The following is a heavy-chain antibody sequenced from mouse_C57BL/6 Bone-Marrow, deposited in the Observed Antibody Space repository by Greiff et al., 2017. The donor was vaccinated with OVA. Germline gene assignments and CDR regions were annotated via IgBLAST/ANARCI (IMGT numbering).Heavy chain of an antibody. CDR2: ISSGGSYT. J-gene: IGHJ4*01. CDR1: GFTFSSYG. CDR3: ARYYYGRRYAMDD. Sequence: EVQLLESGGDLVKPGGSLKLSCAASGFTFSSYGMSWVRQTPDKRLEWVATISSGGSYTYYPDSVKGRFTIPRDNAKNTLYLQISSLKCEDTAVYACARYYYGRRYAMDDWGQGTSVTVSS. V-gene: IGHV5-6*01. D-gene: IGHD1-1*01.